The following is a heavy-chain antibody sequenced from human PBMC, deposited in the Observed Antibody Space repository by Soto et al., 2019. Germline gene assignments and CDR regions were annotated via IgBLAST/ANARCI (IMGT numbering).Heavy chain of an antibody. D-gene: IGHD1-26*01. CDR3: ASDGDQWDQRFCDN. Sequence: QVQLVQSAPELTKPGASVKVSCRVSGYISGHYGISWVRLRPGQGLEWMGWISAHRGHTNYAHKFRGRVTMTTDPSTATVCMELTNLLSDDTAIYVGASDGDQWDQRFCDNWGQGTLVPVSS. CDR2: ISAHRGHT. CDR1: GYISGHYG. J-gene: IGHJ4*02. V-gene: IGHV1-18*01.